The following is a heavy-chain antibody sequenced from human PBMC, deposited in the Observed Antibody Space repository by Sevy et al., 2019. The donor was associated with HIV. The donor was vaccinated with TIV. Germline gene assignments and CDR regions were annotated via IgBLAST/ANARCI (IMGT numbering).Heavy chain of an antibody. CDR3: ARAISLVGATTFSYYYYGMDV. CDR2: IIPIFGTA. D-gene: IGHD1-26*01. V-gene: IGHV1-69*13. Sequence: ASVKVSCKASGGTFSSYAISWVRQAPGQGLEWMGGIIPIFGTANYAQKFQGRVTITADESTSTAYMELSSLRSEDTAVYYCARAISLVGATTFSYYYYGMDVWGQGTTVTVSS. CDR1: GGTFSSYA. J-gene: IGHJ6*02.